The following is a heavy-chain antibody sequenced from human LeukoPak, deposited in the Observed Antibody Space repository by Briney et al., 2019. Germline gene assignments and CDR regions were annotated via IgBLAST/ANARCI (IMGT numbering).Heavy chain of an antibody. CDR1: GFTFRTSG. V-gene: IGHV3-30*18. CDR3: ANLLRWEPY. CDR2: ISYDGSNK. Sequence: GGSLRLSCAASGFTFRTSGMNWVRQAPGKGLEWVAVISYDGSNKYYADSVKGRFTISRDNSKNTLYLQMNSLRAEDTAVYYCANLLRWEPYWGQGTLVTVSS. J-gene: IGHJ4*02. D-gene: IGHD4-23*01.